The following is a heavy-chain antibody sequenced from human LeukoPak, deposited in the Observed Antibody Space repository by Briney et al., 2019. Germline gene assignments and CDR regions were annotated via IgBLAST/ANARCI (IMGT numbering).Heavy chain of an antibody. J-gene: IGHJ6*03. CDR1: GGTFSNYA. Sequence: ASVKVSCKASGGTFSNYAISRVRQAPGQGLEWMGGIIPIFGTANYAQKFQGRVTITADESTSTAYMELSSLRSEDTAVYYCARADCSSTSCYRGYYYYMDVWGKGTTVTVSS. CDR3: ARADCSSTSCYRGYYYYMDV. V-gene: IGHV1-69*13. CDR2: IIPIFGTA. D-gene: IGHD2-2*01.